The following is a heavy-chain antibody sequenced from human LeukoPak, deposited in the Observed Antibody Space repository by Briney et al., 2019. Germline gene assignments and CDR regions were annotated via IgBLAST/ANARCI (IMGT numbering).Heavy chain of an antibody. Sequence: ASVKVSCKASGYTFTGYYMHWVRQAPGQGLEWMGWINPNSGGTNYAQKFQGRVTMTRDTSISTAYMELSRLRSDDTAVYYCARDLAYYYDSSGYLGYWGQGTLVTVSS. D-gene: IGHD3-22*01. CDR1: GYTFTGYY. CDR2: INPNSGGT. CDR3: ARDLAYYYDSSGYLGY. J-gene: IGHJ4*02. V-gene: IGHV1-2*02.